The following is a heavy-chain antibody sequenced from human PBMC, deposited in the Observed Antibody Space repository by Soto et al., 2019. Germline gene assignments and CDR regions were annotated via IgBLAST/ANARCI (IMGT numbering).Heavy chain of an antibody. V-gene: IGHV3-30*18. D-gene: IGHD2-15*01. CDR1: GFTFDTYG. Sequence: QVQLVESGGGVVQPGTSLRLSCAASGFTFDTYGMHWVRQAPGKGLEWVAAISYDGSDNYYADSVRGRFTISRDNSKNTLDLQMNSLRAEDTAIYYCAKGGEPSRGCSGGRCYGVFDKWCQGNLVTVSS. J-gene: IGHJ4*02. CDR2: ISYDGSDN. CDR3: AKGGEPSRGCSGGRCYGVFDK.